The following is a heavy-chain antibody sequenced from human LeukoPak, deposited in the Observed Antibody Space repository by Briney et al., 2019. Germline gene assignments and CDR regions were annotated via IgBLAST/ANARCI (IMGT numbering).Heavy chain of an antibody. CDR2: IIPILDIA. CDR3: ASIDGHYYDSSGYYTTLPHWFDP. J-gene: IGHJ5*02. D-gene: IGHD3-22*01. Sequence: SVKVSCKASGGTFSSYAISWVRQAPGQGLEWMGRIIPILDIANYAQKFQGRVTITADKSTSTAYMELSSLRSEDTAVYYCASIDGHYYDSSGYYTTLPHWFDPWGQGTLVTVSS. CDR1: GGTFSSYA. V-gene: IGHV1-69*04.